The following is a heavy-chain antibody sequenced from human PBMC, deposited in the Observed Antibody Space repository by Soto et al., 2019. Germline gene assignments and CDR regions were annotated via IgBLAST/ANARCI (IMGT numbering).Heavy chain of an antibody. CDR3: ARDGAVAGNINFDY. CDR1: GYTFTNYA. D-gene: IGHD6-19*01. V-gene: IGHV1-3*01. Sequence: QVQLEQSGAEVKKPGASVKVSCKASGYTFTNYAIHWVRQAPGQRLEWMGWINAGNGNTKYPPKFQDRVTITRDTSARIAYMELSSLSSEDTAVYYCARDGAVAGNINFDYWGQGTLVTVSS. CDR2: INAGNGNT. J-gene: IGHJ4*02.